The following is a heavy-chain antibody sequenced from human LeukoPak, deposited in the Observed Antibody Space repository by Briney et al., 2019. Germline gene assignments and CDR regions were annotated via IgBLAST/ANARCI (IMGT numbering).Heavy chain of an antibody. CDR1: GFSFSTYA. CDR3: AKGNPPGDY. CDR2: ISDSGSGT. Sequence: PGGSLRLSCEASGFSFSTYAMSWVRQAPGKGLEWVSGISDSGSGTYYAGSVKGRFTISRDNSKNTLYLQLNSLRAEDTAVYYCAKGNPPGDYWGQGTLVSVSS. V-gene: IGHV3-23*01. J-gene: IGHJ4*02.